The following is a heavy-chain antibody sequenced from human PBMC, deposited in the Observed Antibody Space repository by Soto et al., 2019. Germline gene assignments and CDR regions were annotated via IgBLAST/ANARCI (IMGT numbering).Heavy chain of an antibody. D-gene: IGHD2-15*01. J-gene: IGHJ4*02. V-gene: IGHV4-39*01. Sequence: PSETLSLTCTVSGGSISSSSYYWGWIRQPPGKGLEWIGSIYYSGSTYYNPSLKSRDTISVDTSKNQFSLKLSSVTAADTAVYYCARLSVLGYCSGGSCFYFDYWGQGTLVTVSS. CDR3: ARLSVLGYCSGGSCFYFDY. CDR2: IYYSGST. CDR1: GGSISSSSYY.